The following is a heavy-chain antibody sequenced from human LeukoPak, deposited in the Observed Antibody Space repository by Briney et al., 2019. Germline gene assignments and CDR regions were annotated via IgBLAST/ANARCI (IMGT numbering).Heavy chain of an antibody. Sequence: SETLSLTCAVSGGSISSNTYYWGWIRQPPGKGLEWIGNIYYSGITYYNPSLKSRVTISVDTSKSFFSLKLSSVTAADTAVYYCARASYYYDTSGYPVFDYWGQGTLVTVSS. D-gene: IGHD3-22*01. V-gene: IGHV4-39*07. CDR1: GGSISSNTYY. CDR3: ARASYYYDTSGYPVFDY. CDR2: IYYSGIT. J-gene: IGHJ4*02.